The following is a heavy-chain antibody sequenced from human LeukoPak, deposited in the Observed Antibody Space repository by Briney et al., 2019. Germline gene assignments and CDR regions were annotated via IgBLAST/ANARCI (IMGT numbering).Heavy chain of an antibody. CDR1: GFTFSDYY. D-gene: IGHD2-2*01. Sequence: EGSLRLXCAGSGFTFSDYYMSWIRQAPGKGLEWVSYISSSGRTIYYADSEKGRFTISRDNAKNSLYLQMNSLRAEDTAVYYCARADCSSSSCYELDYWGQGTLVTVSS. CDR2: ISSSGRTI. CDR3: ARADCSSSSCYELDY. V-gene: IGHV3-11*04. J-gene: IGHJ4*02.